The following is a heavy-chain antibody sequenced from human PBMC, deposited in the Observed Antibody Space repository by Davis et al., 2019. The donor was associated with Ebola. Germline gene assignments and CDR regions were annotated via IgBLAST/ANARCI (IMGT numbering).Heavy chain of an antibody. CDR1: RGSISSYY. J-gene: IGHJ4*02. D-gene: IGHD5-18*01. Sequence: SETLSLTCTVSRGSISSYYWTWIRQSPGKELEWIGSISHSGSTNYRPSLKSRITISRDTSKNQLSLRLNSVTAADTAVYYCARYWSGYSYGFFDYWGQGTLVTVSS. V-gene: IGHV4-59*13. CDR3: ARYWSGYSYGFFDY. CDR2: ISHSGST.